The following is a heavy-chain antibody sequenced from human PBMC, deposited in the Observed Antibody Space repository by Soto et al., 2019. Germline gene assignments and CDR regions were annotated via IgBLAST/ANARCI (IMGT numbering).Heavy chain of an antibody. CDR3: AKNRGRMTTSCHFDY. D-gene: IGHD4-17*01. V-gene: IGHV3-23*01. J-gene: IGHJ4*02. CDR2: IHGGGNSA. Sequence: EVQLLESGGDLVQPGRSLRLSCGASGFTFSGYAMSWVRQAPGKGLERVSVIHGGGNSADYADSVKGRFTISRDNSEITLYLQMSSLRGEATAVYYCAKNRGRMTTSCHFDYWGQGTLGSVSS. CDR1: GFTFSGYA.